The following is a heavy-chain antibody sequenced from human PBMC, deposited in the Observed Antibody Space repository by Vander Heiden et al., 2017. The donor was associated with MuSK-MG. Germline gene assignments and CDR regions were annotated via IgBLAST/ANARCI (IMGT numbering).Heavy chain of an antibody. Sequence: QVQLVQSGAAVKKPGAAVKVSCKALGYPFTSYGISWVRQAPGQGLEWMGWISAYNGNTNYAHKLHGRVTMTTDTSTSTAYMELRSLRSDDTAVYYCATYLVERATIPDAFDIWGQGTMVTVSS. D-gene: IGHD2-2*01. CDR2: ISAYNGNT. CDR3: ATYLVERATIPDAFDI. CDR1: GYPFTSYG. V-gene: IGHV1-18*01. J-gene: IGHJ3*02.